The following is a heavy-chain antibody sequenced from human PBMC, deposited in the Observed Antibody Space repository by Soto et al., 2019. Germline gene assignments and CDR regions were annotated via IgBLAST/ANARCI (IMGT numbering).Heavy chain of an antibody. CDR1: GGSFSGYY. Sequence: QVQLQQWGAGLLKPSETLSLTCAVYGGSFSGYYWSWIRQPPGKGLEWIGEINHSGSTNYNPSLKSRVTISVDTAKNQFSLKLSSVTAADTAVYYCATLRLRGYWGQGTLVTVSS. D-gene: IGHD3-16*01. CDR2: INHSGST. J-gene: IGHJ4*02. CDR3: ATLRLRGY. V-gene: IGHV4-34*01.